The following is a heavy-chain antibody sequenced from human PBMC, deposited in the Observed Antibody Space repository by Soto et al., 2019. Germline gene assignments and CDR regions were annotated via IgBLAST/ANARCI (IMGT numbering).Heavy chain of an antibody. Sequence: PGGSLRLSCAASGFTFSSYWMSWVRQAPGKGLEWVANIKQDGNEKYYVESVKGRFSISRDNAKNSLYLQMNSLRPEDTAVCYCARDSRQVARGNYYYYYYMGVWGKGTTVTVSS. CDR1: GFTFSSYW. J-gene: IGHJ6*03. V-gene: IGHV3-7*01. CDR3: ARDSRQVARGNYYYYYYMGV. CDR2: IKQDGNEK.